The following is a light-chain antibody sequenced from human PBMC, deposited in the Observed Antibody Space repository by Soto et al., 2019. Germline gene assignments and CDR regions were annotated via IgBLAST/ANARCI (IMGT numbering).Light chain of an antibody. J-gene: IGKJ5*01. CDR3: QQRSTWPPII. Sequence: EIVLTQSPGTLSLSPGERATLSCRAIQSVSSSYLAWYQQKPGQAPRLLIYDASNRATDIPARFSGRGSGTDFTLTIYSLEPEDFAVYYCQQRSTWPPIIFGQGTRLEIK. CDR1: QSVSSSY. CDR2: DAS. V-gene: IGKV3D-20*02.